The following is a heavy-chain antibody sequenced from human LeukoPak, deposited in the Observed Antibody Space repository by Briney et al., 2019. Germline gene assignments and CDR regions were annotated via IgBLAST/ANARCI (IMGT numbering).Heavy chain of an antibody. J-gene: IGHJ4*02. Sequence: GASVKVSCKSSGYTFTGYYMHWVRQAPGQGLEWMGRINPNSGGTNYAQKFQGRVTMTRDTSICTAYMELSRLRSDDTAVYYCASFFSCSGGSCYTDLLPKPIYFDYWGQGTLVTVSS. CDR2: INPNSGGT. V-gene: IGHV1-2*06. CDR1: GYTFTGYY. CDR3: ASFFSCSGGSCYTDLLPKPIYFDY. D-gene: IGHD2-15*01.